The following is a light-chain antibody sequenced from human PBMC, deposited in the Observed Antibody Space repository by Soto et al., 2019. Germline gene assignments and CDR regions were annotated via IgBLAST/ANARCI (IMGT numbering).Light chain of an antibody. CDR3: GTWDNSLSAGV. CDR1: SSNIGNNY. Sequence: QSVLTQPPSVSAAPGQKVTISCSGSSSNIGNNYVSWYQQLPGTAPKLLISDNNKRPSGIPDRFSGSKSGTSATLGITGLQNGDEADYYCGTWDNSLSAGVFGGGTKLTVL. CDR2: DNN. J-gene: IGLJ2*01. V-gene: IGLV1-51*01.